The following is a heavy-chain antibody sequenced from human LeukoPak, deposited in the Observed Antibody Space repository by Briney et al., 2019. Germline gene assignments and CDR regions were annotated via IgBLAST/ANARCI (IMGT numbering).Heavy chain of an antibody. J-gene: IGHJ4*02. Sequence: GGSLRLSCAASGFTFDDYAMHWVRQAPGKGLEWVSGISWNSGSIGYADSVKGRFTISRDNAKNSLYLQMNSLRAEDTALYYCAKDMFKDTAMVRYYFDYWGQGTLVTVSP. CDR2: ISWNSGSI. CDR3: AKDMFKDTAMVRYYFDY. D-gene: IGHD5-18*01. CDR1: GFTFDDYA. V-gene: IGHV3-9*01.